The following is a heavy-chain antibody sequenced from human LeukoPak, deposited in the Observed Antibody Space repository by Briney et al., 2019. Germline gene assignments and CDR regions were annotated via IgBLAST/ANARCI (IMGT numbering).Heavy chain of an antibody. CDR2: ISSSSSYI. CDR3: ARDVVGANWFDP. CDR1: GFTFSSYS. V-gene: IGHV3-21*01. J-gene: IGHJ5*02. Sequence: GGSLRLSCAASGFTFSSYSMNWVRQAPGKGLEWVSSISSSSSYIYYADSVKGRFTISRDNAKNSLYLQMNSLRAEDTAVYYCARDVVGANWFDPWGRGTLVTVSS. D-gene: IGHD1-26*01.